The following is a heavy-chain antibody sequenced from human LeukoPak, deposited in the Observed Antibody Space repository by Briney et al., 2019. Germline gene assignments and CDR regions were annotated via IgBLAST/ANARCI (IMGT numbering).Heavy chain of an antibody. Sequence: SETLSLTCTVSGGSISSYYWSWIRQPPGKGLEWIGYIYYSGSTNYNPSLKSRVTISVDTSKNQFSLKLSSVTAADTAVYYCARGVRAFGELYGHDAFDMWGQGTMVTVA. V-gene: IGHV4-59*01. CDR1: GGSISSYY. D-gene: IGHD3-10*01. CDR2: IYYSGST. CDR3: ARGVRAFGELYGHDAFDM. J-gene: IGHJ3*02.